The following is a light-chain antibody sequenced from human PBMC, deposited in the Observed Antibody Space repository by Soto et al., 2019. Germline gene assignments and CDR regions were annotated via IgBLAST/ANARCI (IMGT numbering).Light chain of an antibody. CDR2: DVS. V-gene: IGLV2-11*01. Sequence: QSALTQPRSVSGSPGQSVTISCTGSNSDVGGYNYVSWYQQHPGKAPKFMIYDVSKRPSGVPDRFSGSKSGNTASLTISGLQAEDEADYYCCSYAGSYTVVFGGGTQLTVL. CDR3: CSYAGSYTVV. J-gene: IGLJ2*01. CDR1: NSDVGGYNY.